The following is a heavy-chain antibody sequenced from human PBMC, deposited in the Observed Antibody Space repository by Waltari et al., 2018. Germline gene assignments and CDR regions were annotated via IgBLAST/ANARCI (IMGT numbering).Heavy chain of an antibody. V-gene: IGHV4-61*02. Sequence: QVQLQESGPGLVKPSQTLSLTCTVSGGSISSGSYYWTWIRQPAGKGLEWIGRIYSSGSPNYNPSLKSRVTISLDTSENHFSLKLRSVTAADTAVYYCARGSITMGGFDPWGQGTLVTVSS. J-gene: IGHJ5*02. CDR3: ARGSITMGGFDP. CDR1: GGSISSGSYY. CDR2: IYSSGSP. D-gene: IGHD3-10*01.